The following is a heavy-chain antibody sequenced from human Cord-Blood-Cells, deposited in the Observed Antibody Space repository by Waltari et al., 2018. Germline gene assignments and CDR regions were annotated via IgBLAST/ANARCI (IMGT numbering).Heavy chain of an antibody. CDR3: ARDLAQLGGIDAFDI. CDR1: GYTFTGYY. J-gene: IGHJ3*02. V-gene: IGHV1-2*02. CDR2: INPNSGGT. D-gene: IGHD7-27*01. Sequence: QVQLVQSGAEVKKPGASVKVSCKASGYTFTGYYMHWVRPAPGQGLEWMGWINPNSGGTNYAQKFQGRVTMTRDTSISTAYMELSRLRSDDTAVYYCARDLAQLGGIDAFDIWGQGTMVTVSS.